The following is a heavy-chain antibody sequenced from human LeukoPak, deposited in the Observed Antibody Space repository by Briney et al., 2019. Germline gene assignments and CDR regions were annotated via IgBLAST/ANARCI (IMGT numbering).Heavy chain of an antibody. D-gene: IGHD3-16*02. V-gene: IGHV4-59*08. Sequence: SETLSLTCTVSGGSISSYYWSSIRQPPGKGLECIGYLYYTGNANYNPSLKSRLTLSVDTSKNQLSLKLTSETAADTAVYYCARHPPGYRLDYWGQGILVTVSS. CDR1: GGSISSYY. CDR3: ARHPPGYRLDY. J-gene: IGHJ4*02. CDR2: LYYTGNA.